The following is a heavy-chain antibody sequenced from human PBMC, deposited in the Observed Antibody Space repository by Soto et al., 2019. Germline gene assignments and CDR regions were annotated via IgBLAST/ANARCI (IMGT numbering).Heavy chain of an antibody. J-gene: IGHJ4*02. CDR2: ISYSGNI. V-gene: IGHV4-59*01. Sequence: PSETLSLTCIVSGGSISSYHWNWIRQSPGKGLEWIGEISYSGNINYNPSLRGRVAILIDTSKNQFSLKLSSVTAADTAIYYCARGGSRFGESFFDYWGQGALVTVSS. CDR3: ARGGSRFGESFFDY. CDR1: GGSISSYH. D-gene: IGHD3-10*01.